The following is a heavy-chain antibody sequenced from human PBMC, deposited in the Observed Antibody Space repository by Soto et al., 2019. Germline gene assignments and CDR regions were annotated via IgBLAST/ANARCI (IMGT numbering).Heavy chain of an antibody. D-gene: IGHD6-19*01. CDR1: GFTFSDYG. V-gene: IGHV3-30*18. J-gene: IGHJ4*02. Sequence: QVQLVESGGGVVQPGRSLRLSCAASGFTFSDYGMHWVRQAPGKGLEWVALISYDGSNKYYADSVKGRFTISRDNSKNPRYLQVNSLRAEDTAVYYCAKDTGASVSVAGTWGDYWGQGTLVTVSS. CDR3: AKDTGASVSVAGTWGDY. CDR2: ISYDGSNK.